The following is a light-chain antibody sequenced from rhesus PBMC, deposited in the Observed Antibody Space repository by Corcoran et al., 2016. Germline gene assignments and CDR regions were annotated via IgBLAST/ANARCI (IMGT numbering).Light chain of an antibody. CDR1: SSDIGTYNY. J-gene: IGLJ1*01. CDR2: EVS. V-gene: IGLV2-32*02. Sequence: AALTQPRSVSGSPGQSVAISCTGTSSDIGTYNYVSWYQQHPGTAPRLMIFEVSKRPSGVSDRFSGSKSGNTASLTFSGLQAEDEDDYYCCSYTGTNSFYIFGAGTRLTVL. CDR3: CSYTGTNSFYI.